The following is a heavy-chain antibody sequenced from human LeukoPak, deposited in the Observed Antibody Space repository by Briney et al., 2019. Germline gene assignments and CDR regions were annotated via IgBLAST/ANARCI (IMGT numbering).Heavy chain of an antibody. V-gene: IGHV3-48*03. CDR1: GFTFSTYE. CDR2: ISSSGSMI. Sequence: GSLRLSCAASGFTFSTYEMNWVRQAPGKGLEWVTYISSSGSMIYYADSVKGRFTVSRDNAKNSLYLQMNSLTVEDTAVYYCATEVADCGGDCLAPWGQGTLVTVSS. CDR3: ATEVADCGGDCLAP. D-gene: IGHD2-21*02. J-gene: IGHJ5*02.